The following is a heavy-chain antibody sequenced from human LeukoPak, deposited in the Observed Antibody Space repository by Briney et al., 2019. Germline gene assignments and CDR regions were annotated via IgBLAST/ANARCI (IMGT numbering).Heavy chain of an antibody. J-gene: IGHJ4*02. CDR2: IWYDGSNK. V-gene: IGHV3-33*06. CDR3: AKDWESHYYDIVGHVFDF. CDR1: GFTFSNYG. D-gene: IGHD3-22*01. Sequence: GGSLRLSCAASGFTFSNYGMHWVRQAPGKGLEWVAVIWYDGSNKYYTDSVKGRFTISRDNSNNTIYLQMNSLRAEDTAVYYCAKDWESHYYDIVGHVFDFWGQGTRVTVSS.